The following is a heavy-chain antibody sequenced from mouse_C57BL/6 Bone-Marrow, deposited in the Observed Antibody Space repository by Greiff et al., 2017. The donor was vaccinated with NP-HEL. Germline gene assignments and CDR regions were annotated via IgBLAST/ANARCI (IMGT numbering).Heavy chain of an antibody. CDR3: ARSSRQLRPYYAMDY. V-gene: IGHV1-81*01. CDR1: GYTFTSYG. D-gene: IGHD3-2*02. CDR2: IYPRSGNT. Sequence: QVQLQQSGAELARPGASVKLSCKASGYTFTSYGISWVKQRTGQGLEWIGEIYPRSGNTYYNEKFKGKATLTADKTSSTAYMELRSLTSEYAAVYFCARSSRQLRPYYAMDYWGQGTSVTVSS. J-gene: IGHJ4*01.